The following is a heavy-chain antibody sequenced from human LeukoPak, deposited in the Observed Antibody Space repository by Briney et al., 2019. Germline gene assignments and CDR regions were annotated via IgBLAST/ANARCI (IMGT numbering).Heavy chain of an antibody. Sequence: PGGSLRLSCAASGFTFSRYAMHWARQAPGKGLEWVTFISFNGDTTYYADSVKGRFTISRDNSKRMVYLQMNRLRAEDTAVYYCARDLSEKYSSDYWGQGTLVTVSS. D-gene: IGHD2/OR15-2a*01. CDR2: ISFNGDTT. J-gene: IGHJ4*02. CDR3: ARDLSEKYSSDY. CDR1: GFTFSRYA. V-gene: IGHV3-30-3*01.